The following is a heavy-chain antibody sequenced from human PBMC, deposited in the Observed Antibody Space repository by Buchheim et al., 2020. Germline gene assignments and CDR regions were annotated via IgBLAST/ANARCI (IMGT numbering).Heavy chain of an antibody. D-gene: IGHD4-23*01. Sequence: EVQLVESGGGLVQPGGSLRLSCAASGFAFGNYWMFWVRQTAGKGLALISRINGDGTVTTYADSVKGRFTISRDNAKNTLYLQMDSLRVDDTALYYCTKDGGNSPDFWGQGTL. CDR3: TKDGGNSPDF. J-gene: IGHJ4*02. CDR2: INGDGTVT. CDR1: GFAFGNYW. V-gene: IGHV3-74*01.